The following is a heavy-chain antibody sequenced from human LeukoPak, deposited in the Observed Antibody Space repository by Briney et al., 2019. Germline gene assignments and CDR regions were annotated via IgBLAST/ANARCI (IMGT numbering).Heavy chain of an antibody. CDR3: AKVQRYSSSWYLDY. D-gene: IGHD6-13*01. V-gene: IGHV3-23*01. J-gene: IGHJ4*02. CDR2: ISGSGGST. CDR1: GFTFSSYA. Sequence: QPGGSLRLSCAASGFTFSSYAMSWVRQAPGKGLEWVSAISGSGGSTYYADSVKGRFTISRDNSKNTLYLQMNSLRAEDTAVYYCAKVQRYSSSWYLDYWGQGTPVTVSS.